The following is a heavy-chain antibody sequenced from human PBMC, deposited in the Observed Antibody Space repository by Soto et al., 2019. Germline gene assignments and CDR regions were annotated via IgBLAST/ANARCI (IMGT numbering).Heavy chain of an antibody. CDR3: VRDGYSSSWERLDP. V-gene: IGHV3-30-3*01. D-gene: IGHD4-4*01. CDR2: ISHDGVTK. CDR1: GSSFPKYP. J-gene: IGHJ5*02. Sequence: PGGSLRLSCAASGSSFPKYPMHWVRQTPDKGLEWVAVISHDGVTKNSADSVKGRFSISRDNSRNTLYLEMNSLRTEDTAMYYCVRDGYSSSWERLDPWGQGTLVTVSS.